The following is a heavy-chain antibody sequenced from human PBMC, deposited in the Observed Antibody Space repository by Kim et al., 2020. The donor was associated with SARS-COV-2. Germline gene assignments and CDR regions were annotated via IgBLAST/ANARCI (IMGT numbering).Heavy chain of an antibody. D-gene: IGHD3-10*01. CDR1: GGSISSYY. CDR2: IYYSGST. V-gene: IGHV4-59*01. J-gene: IGHJ4*02. CDR3: ARVGPGAMVQGVIIGGTCDY. Sequence: SETLSLTCTVSGGSISSYYWSWIRQPPGKGLEWIGYIYYSGSTNYNPSLKSRVTISVDTSKNQFSLKLGSVTAADTAVYYCARVGPGAMVQGVIIGGTCDYWGQGTLVTVSS.